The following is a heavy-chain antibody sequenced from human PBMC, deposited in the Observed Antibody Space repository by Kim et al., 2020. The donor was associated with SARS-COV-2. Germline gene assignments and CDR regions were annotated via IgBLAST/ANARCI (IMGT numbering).Heavy chain of an antibody. Sequence: QKLQGRVTMTTDTSTSTAYMELRSLRSDDTAVYYCARHRPPYYYYYMDVWGKGTTVTVSS. CDR3: ARHRPPYYYYYMDV. J-gene: IGHJ6*03. V-gene: IGHV1-18*01.